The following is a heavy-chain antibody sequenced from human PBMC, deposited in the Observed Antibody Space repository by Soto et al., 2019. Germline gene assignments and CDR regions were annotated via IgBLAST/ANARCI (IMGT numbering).Heavy chain of an antibody. CDR2: ISSTSTYI. Sequence: EVQLVESGGGLAKPGGSLRLACAASGFLFNSYGMNWVRLSPGRGLEWISSISSTSTYIEYADSVTGRFIISRDNAENSLFLQMNSLRAADTAVYSCTRDRSPGMGFPDFDFWGQGALVTVSS. CDR3: TRDRSPGMGFPDFDF. V-gene: IGHV3-21*01. CDR1: GFLFNSYG. J-gene: IGHJ4*02.